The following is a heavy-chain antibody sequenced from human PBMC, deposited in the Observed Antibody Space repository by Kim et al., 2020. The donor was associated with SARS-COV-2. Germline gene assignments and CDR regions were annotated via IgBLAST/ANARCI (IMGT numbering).Heavy chain of an antibody. CDR3: ARHSRSFGKYNCFYP. CDR2: MYDSGST. D-gene: IGHD3-10*01. Sequence: SETLSLTCTVSGGSISSYYWSWIRQPPGKGLEWIGYMYDSGSTNSNPSLKSRDTISVDTSKNQFSLKLSSVTAADTTVYSCARHSRSFGKYNCFYPCGHGTLVTASS. V-gene: IGHV4-59*08. CDR1: GGSISSYY. J-gene: IGHJ5*02.